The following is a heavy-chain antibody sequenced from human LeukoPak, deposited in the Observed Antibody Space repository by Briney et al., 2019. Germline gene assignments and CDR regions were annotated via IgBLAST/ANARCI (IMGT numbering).Heavy chain of an antibody. CDR2: ISSSSSYI. Sequence: GGSLRLSCAASGFTFSSYSMNWVRQAPGKGLEWVSSISSSSSYIYCADSVKGRFTISRDNAKNSLYLQMNSLRAEDTAVYYCARVRAPYYFDYWGQGTLVTVSS. V-gene: IGHV3-21*01. CDR3: ARVRAPYYFDY. CDR1: GFTFSSYS. D-gene: IGHD3-10*01. J-gene: IGHJ4*02.